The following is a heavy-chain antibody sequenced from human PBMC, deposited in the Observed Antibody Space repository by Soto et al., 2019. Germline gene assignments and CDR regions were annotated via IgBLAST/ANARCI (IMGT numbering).Heavy chain of an antibody. D-gene: IGHD2-15*01. Sequence: GGSLRLSCAASGFTFSSYAMHWVRQAPGKGLEWVAVISYDGSNKYYADSVKGRFTISRDNSKNTLYLQMNSLRAEDTAVYYCASDVVTKNAFDIWGQGTMVTVSS. V-gene: IGHV3-30-3*01. CDR2: ISYDGSNK. CDR1: GFTFSSYA. J-gene: IGHJ3*02. CDR3: ASDVVTKNAFDI.